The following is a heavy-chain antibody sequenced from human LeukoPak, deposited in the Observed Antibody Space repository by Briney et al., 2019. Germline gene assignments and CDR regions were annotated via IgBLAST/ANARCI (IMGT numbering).Heavy chain of an antibody. D-gene: IGHD3-16*01. CDR2: ISGSGVTT. CDR1: GFTFSTYA. Sequence: GGSLRLSCVASGFTFSTYAMSWVRQAPGQGLEWVSVISGSGVTTYYADSVKGRFSVSRANSKNSLYLQMNSLRAEDTAVYYCARDMVIMITFGFDYWGQGTLVTVSS. V-gene: IGHV3-23*01. J-gene: IGHJ4*02. CDR3: ARDMVIMITFGFDY.